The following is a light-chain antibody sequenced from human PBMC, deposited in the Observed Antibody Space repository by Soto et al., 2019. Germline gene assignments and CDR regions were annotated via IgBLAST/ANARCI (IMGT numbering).Light chain of an antibody. J-gene: IGKJ1*01. Sequence: DIQMTQSPCSLSVSVGDRVTISCRASQSIGNYLNWYQRKPGQAPRLLIYDASTRATGMPGRFSGSGPGTEFTLTISSLQSEDFAVYYCQQYNNWPWTFGQGTKVDIK. CDR3: QQYNNWPWT. V-gene: IGKV3-15*01. CDR1: QSIGNY. CDR2: DAS.